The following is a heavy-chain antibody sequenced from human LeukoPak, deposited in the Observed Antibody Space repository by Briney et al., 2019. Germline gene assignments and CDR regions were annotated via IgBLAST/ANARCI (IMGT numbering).Heavy chain of an antibody. J-gene: IGHJ3*02. CDR3: ARLTGYRIESAFDI. Sequence: SETLSLTCTVSGASISSGLYYWGWIRQPPGKRLEWIGSAFNSGSTYYNPSLKSRVTISVDTSKNQFSLKLSSVTAADTAVYYCARLTGYRIESAFDIWGQGTMVTVSS. CDR2: AFNSGST. D-gene: IGHD3-9*01. V-gene: IGHV4-39*07. CDR1: GASISSGLYY.